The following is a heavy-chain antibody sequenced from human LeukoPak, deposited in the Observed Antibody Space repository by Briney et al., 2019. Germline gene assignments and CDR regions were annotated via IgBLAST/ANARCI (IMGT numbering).Heavy chain of an antibody. CDR2: ISYDGSNK. Sequence: GRSLRLSCAASGFTFSSYGMHWVRQAPGKGLEWVAVISYDGSNKYYADSVKGRFTISRDNSKNTLYLQMNSLRAEDTAVYYCARGITVTTMFFDYWGQGTLVTVSS. D-gene: IGHD4-11*01. J-gene: IGHJ4*02. V-gene: IGHV3-30*19. CDR3: ARGITVTTMFFDY. CDR1: GFTFSSYG.